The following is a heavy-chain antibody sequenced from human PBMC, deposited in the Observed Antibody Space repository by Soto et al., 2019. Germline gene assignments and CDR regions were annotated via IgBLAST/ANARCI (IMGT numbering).Heavy chain of an antibody. D-gene: IGHD3-3*01. V-gene: IGHV4-39*01. CDR2: IYYSGST. CDR3: ARLSTYYDFWSGYPYYFDY. CDR1: GGSISSSSYY. J-gene: IGHJ4*02. Sequence: SETLSLTCTVSGGSISSSSYYWGWIRQPPGKGLEWIGSIYYSGSTYYNPSLKSRVTISVDTSKNQLSLKLSSVTTADTAVYYCARLSTYYDFWSGYPYYFDYWGQGTLVTVSS.